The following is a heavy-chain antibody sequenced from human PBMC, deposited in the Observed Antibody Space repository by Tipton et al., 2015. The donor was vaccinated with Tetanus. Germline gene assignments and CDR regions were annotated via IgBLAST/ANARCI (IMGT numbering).Heavy chain of an antibody. CDR3: ARTTRRWLHPDY. CDR2: INHSGST. Sequence: TLSLTCAVYGASFSDYYWSWIRQAPGKGLEWIGEINHSGSTNHNPSLKSRATISVDTAKNQFSLQLASVTASDTAIYYCARTTRRWLHPDYWGQGTLVTVSS. CDR1: GASFSDYY. D-gene: IGHD5-24*01. J-gene: IGHJ4*02. V-gene: IGHV4-34*04.